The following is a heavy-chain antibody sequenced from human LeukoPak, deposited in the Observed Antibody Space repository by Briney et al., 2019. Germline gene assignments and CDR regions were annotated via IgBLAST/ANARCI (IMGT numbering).Heavy chain of an antibody. CDR1: GGSFSGYY. CDR2: INHSGST. J-gene: IGHJ4*02. D-gene: IGHD3-10*01. Sequence: SETLSLTCAVYGGSFSGYYWSWIRQPPGKGLEWIGEINHSGSTNYNPSLTSRVTISVDTSKNQFSLKLSSVTAADMAVYYCARLVRGVSRFDYWGQGTLVTVSS. CDR3: ARLVRGVSRFDY. V-gene: IGHV4-34*01.